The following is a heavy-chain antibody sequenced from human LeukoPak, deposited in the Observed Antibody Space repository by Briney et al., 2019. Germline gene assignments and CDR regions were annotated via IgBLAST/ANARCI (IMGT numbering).Heavy chain of an antibody. CDR2: IYPGDSDT. CDR3: ARQRGGGYSSSWKYQDDVFDI. V-gene: IGHV5-51*01. D-gene: IGHD6-13*01. CDR1: GYSFTSYW. J-gene: IGHJ3*02. Sequence: GESLKISCKGSGYSFTSYWIGWVRQMPGKGLEWMGIIYPGDSDTRYSPSFQGQVTISADKSISTAYLQWSSLKASDTAMYYCARQRGGGYSSSWKYQDDVFDIWGQGTMVTVSS.